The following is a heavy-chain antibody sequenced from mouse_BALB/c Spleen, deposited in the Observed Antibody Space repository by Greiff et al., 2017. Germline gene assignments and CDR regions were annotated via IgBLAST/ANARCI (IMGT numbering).Heavy chain of an antibody. CDR3: ARDAGLLWLRREKTYYYAMDY. D-gene: IGHD2-2*01. V-gene: IGHV7-1*02. J-gene: IGHJ4*01. Sequence: EVQRVESGGGLVQPGGSLRLSCATSGFTFSDFYMEWVRQPPGKRLEWIAASRNKANDYTTEYSASVKGRFIVSRDTSQSILYLQMNALRAEDTAIYYCARDAGLLWLRREKTYYYAMDYWGQGTSVTVSS. CDR2: SRNKANDYTT. CDR1: GFTFSDFY.